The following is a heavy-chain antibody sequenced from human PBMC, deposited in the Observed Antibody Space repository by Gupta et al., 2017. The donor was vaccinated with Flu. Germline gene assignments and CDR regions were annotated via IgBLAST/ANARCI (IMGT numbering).Heavy chain of an antibody. J-gene: IGHJ6*02. CDR2: ISSSGSTI. CDR3: ARVIAVAWGTYYYGMDV. CDR1: GLSFRRYE. D-gene: IGHD6-19*01. V-gene: IGHV3-48*03. Sequence: EVQLVASGGGLVQPGGSLSLFCAACGLSFRRYELTLVRQAQGKGLEWVSYISSSGSTIYYADSVKGRFTISRDNAKNSLYLQMNSLRAEDTAVYYCARVIAVAWGTYYYGMDVWGQGTTVTVSS.